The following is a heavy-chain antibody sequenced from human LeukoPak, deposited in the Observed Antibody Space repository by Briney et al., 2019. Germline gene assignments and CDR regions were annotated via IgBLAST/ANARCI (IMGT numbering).Heavy chain of an antibody. CDR2: INPSGGST. Sequence: ASVKVSCKASGHTFTSYYMHWVRQAPGQGLEWMGIINPSGGSTSYAQKFQGRVTMTRDTSTSTVYMELSSLRSEDTAVYYCARDHLGWGSLDYWGQGTLITVSS. CDR3: ARDHLGWGSLDY. CDR1: GHTFTSYY. D-gene: IGHD3-16*01. V-gene: IGHV1-46*01. J-gene: IGHJ4*02.